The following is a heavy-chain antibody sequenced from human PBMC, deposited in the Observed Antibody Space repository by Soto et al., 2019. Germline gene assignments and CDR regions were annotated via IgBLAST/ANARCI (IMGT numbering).Heavy chain of an antibody. D-gene: IGHD3-22*01. CDR1: GFTFSSYA. CDR3: AKVSAHYYDSSGDYSTINPIDY. J-gene: IGHJ4*02. CDR2: ISGSGGST. Sequence: GGSLRLSCEASGFTFSSYAMSWVRQAPGKGLECVSTISGSGGSTYYADSVKGRFTISRDNSKNTLYLQVNSLRAEDTAVYYCAKVSAHYYDSSGDYSTINPIDYWGQGTLVTVSS. V-gene: IGHV3-23*01.